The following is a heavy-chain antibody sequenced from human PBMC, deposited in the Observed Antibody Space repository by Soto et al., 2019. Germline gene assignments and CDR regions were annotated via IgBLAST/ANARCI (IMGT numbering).Heavy chain of an antibody. D-gene: IGHD1-26*01. CDR2: IVIDSGNT. CDR3: AAREGAYTDAFDI. Sequence: MTLVQSGPEVKKPGTSVKVSCKASGFTLTNCAVQWVRQARGQRLEWIGWIVIDSGNTNYAQKFQERVTITRDMSTSTAYMELSSLTSEDTAVYYCAAREGAYTDAFDIWGQGTMVTVSS. CDR1: GFTLTNCA. J-gene: IGHJ3*02. V-gene: IGHV1-58*01.